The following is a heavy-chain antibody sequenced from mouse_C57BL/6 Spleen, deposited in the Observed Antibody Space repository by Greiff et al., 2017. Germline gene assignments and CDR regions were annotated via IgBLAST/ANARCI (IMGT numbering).Heavy chain of an antibody. CDR3: ARDDYSTYGGFAY. Sequence: QVQLQQPGAELVKPGASVKMSCKASGYTFTSYWITWVKQRPGQGLEWIGDIYPGSGSTNYNEKFKSKATLTVDTSSSTAYMQLSSLTSEDSAVYYCARDDYSTYGGFAYWGQGTLVTVSA. J-gene: IGHJ3*01. V-gene: IGHV1-55*01. D-gene: IGHD2-5*01. CDR1: GYTFTSYW. CDR2: IYPGSGST.